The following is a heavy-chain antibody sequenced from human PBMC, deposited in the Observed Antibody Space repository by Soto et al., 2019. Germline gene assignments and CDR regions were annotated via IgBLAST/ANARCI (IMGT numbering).Heavy chain of an antibody. CDR3: ARIIGAVAGPDVRGDYYTMDV. CDR1: GFSLSNSGMF. D-gene: IGHD6-19*01. J-gene: IGHJ6*02. CDR2: IDSDGDT. Sequence: SGPKRVNNTQTLTLTGNFSGFSLSNSGMFVTWIRQPPGKALEWLALIDSDGDTFYSASLKTRLTISKDTSKNQVVLTMTKMDPADTATYYCARIIGAVAGPDVRGDYYTMDVWGQGTKVTISS. V-gene: IGHV2-70*01.